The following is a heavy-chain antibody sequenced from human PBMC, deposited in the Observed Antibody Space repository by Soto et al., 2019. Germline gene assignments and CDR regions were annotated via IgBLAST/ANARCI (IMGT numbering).Heavy chain of an antibody. J-gene: IGHJ4*02. CDR1: GFTFSSYS. Sequence: GGSLRLSCAASGFTFSSYSMNWVRQAPGKGLEWVSHISSSSSTIYYADSVKGRFTISRDNAKNSLYLQMNSLRAEDTAVYYCARDSDYGDPFDYWGQGTLVTVSS. V-gene: IGHV3-48*01. CDR2: ISSSSSTI. D-gene: IGHD4-17*01. CDR3: ARDSDYGDPFDY.